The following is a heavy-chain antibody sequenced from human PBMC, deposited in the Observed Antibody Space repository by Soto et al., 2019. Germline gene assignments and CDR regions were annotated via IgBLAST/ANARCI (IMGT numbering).Heavy chain of an antibody. Sequence: PSETLSLTCSVSGASVSSYTHFWSWIRQPPGKGLEWIGYVYYSGSTTYNPSLKSRVTISVDTSKNRFSLRLDSVTAADTAVYYCARVLSKDAYKFYFDYWGQGTLVTVSS. CDR3: ARVLSKDAYKFYFDY. J-gene: IGHJ4*02. CDR1: GASVSSYTHF. V-gene: IGHV4-61*01. CDR2: VYYSGST. D-gene: IGHD1-1*01.